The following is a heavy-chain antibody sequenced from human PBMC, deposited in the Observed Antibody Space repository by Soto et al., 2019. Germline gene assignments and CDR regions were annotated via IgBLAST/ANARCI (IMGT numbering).Heavy chain of an antibody. CDR1: GFTFSTYW. D-gene: IGHD3-10*01. CDR2: INGDGTTT. CDR3: ASIPMVRGTSDY. V-gene: IGHV3-74*02. J-gene: IGHJ4*02. Sequence: EVRLVESGGGLVQPGCSLRLSCAASGFTFSTYWMHWVRQTPGKGLVWVSRINGDGTTTQYADSVKGRFTISRDNAKNTLYLQMNSLRGDDTAMYYCASIPMVRGTSDYWGQGTLVTFSS.